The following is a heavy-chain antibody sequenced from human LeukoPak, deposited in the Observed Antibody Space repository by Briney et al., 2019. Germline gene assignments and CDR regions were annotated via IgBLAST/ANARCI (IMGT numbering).Heavy chain of an antibody. CDR1: GFTFSSYV. CDR3: AKGLGRVGAMSFDY. Sequence: GGSLRLSCAASGFTFSSYVMSWVRQAPGKGLEWVSAISGSGGSTYYADSVKGRFTISRDNSKNTLYLQMNSLRAEDTAVYYCAKGLGRVGAMSFDYWGQGTLVTVSS. J-gene: IGHJ4*02. V-gene: IGHV3-23*01. D-gene: IGHD1-26*01. CDR2: ISGSGGST.